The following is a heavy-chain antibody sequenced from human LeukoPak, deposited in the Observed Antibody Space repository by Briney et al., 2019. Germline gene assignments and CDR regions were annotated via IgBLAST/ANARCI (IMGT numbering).Heavy chain of an antibody. CDR3: ARQGRIVVVTTTHDAFDI. V-gene: IGHV5-51*01. CDR2: IYPGDSDA. CDR1: GYSFTTYW. D-gene: IGHD2-21*02. Sequence: GESLKISCTGFGYSFTTYWIGWVRQMPGKGLEWMWIIYPGDSDARYSPSLKGQVTISVDKSISTAYLQWSSLKASDTVMYYCARQGRIVVVTTTHDAFDIWGQGTMVTVSS. J-gene: IGHJ3*02.